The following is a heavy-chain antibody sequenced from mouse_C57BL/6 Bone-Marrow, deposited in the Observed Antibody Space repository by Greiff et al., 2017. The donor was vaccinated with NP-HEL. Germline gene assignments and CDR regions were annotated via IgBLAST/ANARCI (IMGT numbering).Heavy chain of an antibody. V-gene: IGHV1-72*01. CDR3: ARSASASGSDY. CDR2: IDPKSGGT. Sequence: QVQLQQPGAELVKPGASVKLSCKASGYTFTSYWMHWVKQRPGRGLEWIGRIDPKSGGTKYNEKFTSKATLTIDKHSSTAYMQLSSLTSEDSAVYYCARSASASGSDYWGQGTTLTVSS. D-gene: IGHD1-1*01. CDR1: GYTFTSYW. J-gene: IGHJ2*01.